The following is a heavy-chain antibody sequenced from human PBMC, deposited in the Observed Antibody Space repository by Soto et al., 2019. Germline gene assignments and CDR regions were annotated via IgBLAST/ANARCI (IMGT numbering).Heavy chain of an antibody. J-gene: IGHJ4*02. CDR3: ARNRHVLRYFDWLSKAALFDY. D-gene: IGHD3-9*01. Sequence: SVKVSCKASGGTFSSYAISWVRQAPGQGLEWMGGIIPIFGTANYAQKFQGRVTITADKSTSTAYMELSSLRSEDTAVYYCARNRHVLRYFDWLSKAALFDYWGQGTLVTVSS. CDR2: IIPIFGTA. V-gene: IGHV1-69*06. CDR1: GGTFSSYA.